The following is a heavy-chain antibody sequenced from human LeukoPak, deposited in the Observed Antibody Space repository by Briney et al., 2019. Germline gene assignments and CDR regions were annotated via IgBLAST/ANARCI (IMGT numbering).Heavy chain of an antibody. CDR1: GFTLSSYG. Sequence: PGRSLRLSCAASGFTLSSYGMHWVRQAPGKGLEWVAVIWYDGSNKYYADSVKGRFTISRDNSKNTLYLQMNSLRAEDTAVYYCAGGQNYYGSGSYPWGQGTLVPVSS. CDR2: IWYDGSNK. V-gene: IGHV3-33*01. D-gene: IGHD3-10*01. CDR3: AGGQNYYGSGSYP. J-gene: IGHJ5*02.